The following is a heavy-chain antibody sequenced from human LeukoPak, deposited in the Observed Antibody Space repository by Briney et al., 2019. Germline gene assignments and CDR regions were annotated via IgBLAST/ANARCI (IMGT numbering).Heavy chain of an antibody. Sequence: SSVKVSCKASGYTCTDYYVHWERQAPGQGLEWMGWINPNSGGTNYAQKFQGRLTMTRDTSISTAYMELSRLRSDDTAVYYCARRASRGDYYMDVWGKGATVTGSS. CDR2: INPNSGGT. J-gene: IGHJ6*03. CDR1: GYTCTDYY. V-gene: IGHV1-2*02. CDR3: ARRASRGDYYMDV. D-gene: IGHD6-13*01.